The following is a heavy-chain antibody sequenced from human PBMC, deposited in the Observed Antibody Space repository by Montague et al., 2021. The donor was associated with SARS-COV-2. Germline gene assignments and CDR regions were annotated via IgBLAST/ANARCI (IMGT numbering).Heavy chain of an antibody. Sequence: SETLSLTCTVSGDSVSSGCYFWTRLRPAPGQGLEWIGYIFYFGXXXHXXSLRSRVTISVDTSNIQFSLRLVSVTAADTVKYYCARVGNYLGFYWGQGTLVTVSS. J-gene: IGHJ4*02. V-gene: IGHV4-61*01. CDR3: ARVGNYLGFY. CDR1: GDSVSSGCYF. D-gene: IGHD3-10*01. CDR2: IFYFGXX.